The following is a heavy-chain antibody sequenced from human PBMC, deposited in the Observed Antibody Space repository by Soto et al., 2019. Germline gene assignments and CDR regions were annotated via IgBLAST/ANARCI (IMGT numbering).Heavy chain of an antibody. D-gene: IGHD2-2*01. CDR2: IYSGAGT. J-gene: IGHJ4*02. V-gene: IGHV3-66*01. Sequence: VQLVESGGGLVQPGGSLRLSCAASGFNVSSTSMSWVRQAPGKGLEWVSVIYSGAGTHYAGSVKGRFTISRDTSKNTLYLHMNSLRVEETAVYYCGREGSGGSTSFEYWGQGTLVTVSS. CDR3: GREGSGGSTSFEY. CDR1: GFNVSSTS.